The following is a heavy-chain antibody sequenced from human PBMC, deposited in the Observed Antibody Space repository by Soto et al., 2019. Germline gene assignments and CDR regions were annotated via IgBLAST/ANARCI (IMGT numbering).Heavy chain of an antibody. J-gene: IGHJ4*02. CDR3: AKGPEYDIFTGCDY. V-gene: IGHV3-23*01. CDR2: VSGGGGST. CDR1: GFTFSLSA. Sequence: EVQLLESGGGFVQPGESLRLSCAASGFTFSLSAMSCVRQAPGRGLGWVSSVSGGGGSTEYADSVKGRFTISRDNSKDTVHLEMNRLRAEDTAVYYCAKGPEYDIFTGCDYWGQGALVTVSS. D-gene: IGHD3-9*01.